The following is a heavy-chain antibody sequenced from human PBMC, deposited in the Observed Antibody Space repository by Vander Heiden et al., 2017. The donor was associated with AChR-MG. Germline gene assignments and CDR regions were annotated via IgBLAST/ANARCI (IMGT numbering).Heavy chain of an antibody. D-gene: IGHD3-3*01. V-gene: IGHV1-2*02. Sequence: QVQLVQSGAEVKKPGASVKVSCKASGYTFTGYYMHWVRQAPGQGLEWMGWINPNSGGTNYAQKFQGSVTMTRDTSISTAYMELSRLRSDDTAVYYCARDPLRDDFWSGSRVLVTATAAHFDYWGQGTLVTVSS. CDR1: GYTFTGYY. CDR2: INPNSGGT. J-gene: IGHJ4*02. CDR3: ARDPLRDDFWSGSRVLVTATAAHFDY.